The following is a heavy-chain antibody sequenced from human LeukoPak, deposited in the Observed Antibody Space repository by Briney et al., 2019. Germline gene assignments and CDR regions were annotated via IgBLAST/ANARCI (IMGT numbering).Heavy chain of an antibody. V-gene: IGHV1-2*02. J-gene: IGHJ3*02. CDR2: INPNSGGT. Sequence: ASVKVSCKASGYTFTGYYMHWVRQAPGQGLEWMGWINPNSGGTNYAQKFQGRVTMTRDTSISTAYMELSRLRSDDTAVYYCAGTAMVVDAFDIWGQGTMVAVSS. CDR3: AGTAMVVDAFDI. CDR1: GYTFTGYY. D-gene: IGHD5-18*01.